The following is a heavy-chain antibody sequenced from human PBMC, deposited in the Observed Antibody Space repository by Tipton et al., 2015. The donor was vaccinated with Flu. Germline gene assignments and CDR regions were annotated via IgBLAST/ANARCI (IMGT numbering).Heavy chain of an antibody. Sequence: AVSGFTFSSYEMNWVRQAPGKGLGWVSYISGSGSTIYYADSVKGRFTISRDNSKNTVYLQMNSLRAEDTAVYYCARGREARGGHYGMDVWGQGTTVTVSS. J-gene: IGHJ6*02. D-gene: IGHD3-10*01. CDR2: ISGSGSTI. V-gene: IGHV3-48*03. CDR1: GFTFSSYE. CDR3: ARGREARGGHYGMDV.